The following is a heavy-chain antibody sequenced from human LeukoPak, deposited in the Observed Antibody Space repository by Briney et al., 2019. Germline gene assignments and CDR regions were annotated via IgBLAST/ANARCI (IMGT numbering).Heavy chain of an antibody. D-gene: IGHD1-26*01. Sequence: PGGSLRLSCAVSGFTFSNAWMSWVRQAPGKGLEWVGRIKSKTDGGTTDYAAPVKGRFTISRDDSKNTLYLQMNSLKTEDTAVYYCTTEARYCGSYTVDYWGQGTLVTVSS. V-gene: IGHV3-15*01. CDR1: GFTFSNAW. CDR3: TTEARYCGSYTVDY. J-gene: IGHJ4*02. CDR2: IKSKTDGGTT.